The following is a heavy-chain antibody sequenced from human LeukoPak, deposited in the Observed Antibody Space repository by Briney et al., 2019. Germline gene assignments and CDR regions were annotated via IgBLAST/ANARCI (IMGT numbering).Heavy chain of an antibody. CDR1: GFTFTDYA. CDR2: INADNGNT. V-gene: IGHV1-3*01. D-gene: IGHD3-10*01. CDR3: TRWTYYYDSGSYSH. Sequence: GASVKVSCKASGFTFTDYAIHWVRQAPGQRLEWMGWINADNGNTKYSQKFQDRVTITRDTSASTAYMELGSLRSEDTAVYYCTRWTYYYDSGSYSHWGQGTLVTVSS. J-gene: IGHJ4*02.